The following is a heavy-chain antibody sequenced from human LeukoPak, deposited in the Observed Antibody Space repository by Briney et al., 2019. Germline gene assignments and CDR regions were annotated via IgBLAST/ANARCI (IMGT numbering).Heavy chain of an antibody. J-gene: IGHJ4*02. CDR1: GFTFSSNW. CDR3: ARTDSGNLGYFDY. CDR2: INQDGSVE. D-gene: IGHD1-26*01. V-gene: IGHV3-7*01. Sequence: GGSLRLSCAATGFTFSSNWMSWVRQARGKRLEGVANINQDGSVEHYVDSVKGRFTISRDNAKNSLYLQMNSLRAEDTAVYYCARTDSGNLGYFDYWGQGTLVSVSS.